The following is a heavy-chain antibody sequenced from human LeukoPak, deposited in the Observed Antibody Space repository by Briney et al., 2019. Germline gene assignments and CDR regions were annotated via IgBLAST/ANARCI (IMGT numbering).Heavy chain of an antibody. V-gene: IGHV3-23*01. CDR2: IHYIRDGP. D-gene: IGHD6-19*01. CDR1: GFRFSRYA. Sequence: GGSLRLSCVGSGFRFSRYAMSWVRQAPGKGLEWVATIHYIRDGPYYADSVEGRFTTSRDDSKNTVYLQMNSLRVEDTAIYYCARCVTGWPNWFAPWGQGTLVTVSS. J-gene: IGHJ5*02. CDR3: ARCVTGWPNWFAP.